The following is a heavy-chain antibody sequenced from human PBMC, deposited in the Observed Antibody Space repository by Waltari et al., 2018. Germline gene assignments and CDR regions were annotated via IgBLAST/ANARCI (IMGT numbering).Heavy chain of an antibody. J-gene: IGHJ3*02. CDR2: IIPIFGTA. D-gene: IGHD6-13*01. CDR1: GGTFSSYA. CDR3: ARASRGLIAAAATGDAFDI. V-gene: IGHV1-69*01. Sequence: QVQLVQSGAAVKKPGSSVKVSCKASGGTFSSYAISWVRQAPGQGLECMGGIIPIFGTANYAQKFQGRVTITADESTSTAYMELSSLRSEDTAVYYCARASRGLIAAAATGDAFDIWGQGTMVTVSS.